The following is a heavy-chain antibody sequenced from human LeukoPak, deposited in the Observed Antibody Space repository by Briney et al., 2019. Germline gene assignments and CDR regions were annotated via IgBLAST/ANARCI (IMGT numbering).Heavy chain of an antibody. J-gene: IGHJ4*02. V-gene: IGHV4-39*01. CDR1: GGSISSSSYY. CDR3: ARQSQWLVHFDY. CDR2: IYYSGST. D-gene: IGHD6-19*01. Sequence: SETLSLTCTVSGGSISSSSYYWGWIRQPPGKGLEWIGSIYYSGSTYYNPSLKSRVTISVDTSKNQFSVKLSSVTAADTAVYYCARQSQWLVHFDYWGQGTLVTVSS.